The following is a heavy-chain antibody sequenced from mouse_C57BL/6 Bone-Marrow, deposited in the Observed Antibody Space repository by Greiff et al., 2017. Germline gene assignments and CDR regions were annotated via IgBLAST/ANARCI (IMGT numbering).Heavy chain of an antibody. CDR2: ISDGGSYT. V-gene: IGHV5-4*01. J-gene: IGHJ4*01. CDR1: GFTFSSYA. Sequence: EVQLVESGGGLVKPGGSLKLSCAASGFTFSSYAMSWVRQTPEKRLEWVATISDGGSYTYYPDNVKGRFTISRDNAKNNLYLQMSHLKSEDTAMSYCSRVRLYSYALDYWGQGTSVTVSS. CDR3: SRVRLYSYALDY.